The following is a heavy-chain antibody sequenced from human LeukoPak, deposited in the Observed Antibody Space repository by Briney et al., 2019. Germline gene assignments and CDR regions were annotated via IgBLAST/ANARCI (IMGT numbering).Heavy chain of an antibody. CDR2: IIPIFGTA. CDR3: ARSLRFLEWFVGFDP. Sequence: ASVKVSCKASGGTFTSYAISWVRQAPGQGLEWMGGIIPIFGTANYAQKFQGRVTITADESTSTAYMELSSLRSEDTAVYYCARSLRFLEWFVGFDPWGQGTLVTVSS. D-gene: IGHD3-3*01. J-gene: IGHJ5*01. V-gene: IGHV1-69*13. CDR1: GGTFTSYA.